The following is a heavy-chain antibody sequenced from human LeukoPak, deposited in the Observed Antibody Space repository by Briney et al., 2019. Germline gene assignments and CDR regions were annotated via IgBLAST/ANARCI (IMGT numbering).Heavy chain of an antibody. CDR2: INTNTGNP. V-gene: IGHV7-4-1*02. CDR3: ARDLAGYYDFWSGRLIDY. D-gene: IGHD3-3*01. CDR1: GYTFTSYA. J-gene: IGHJ4*02. Sequence: ASVKVSCKASGYTFTSYAMNWVRQAPGQGLEWMGWINTNTGNPTYAQGFTGRFVFSLDTSVSTAYLQISSLKAEDTAVYYCARDLAGYYDFWSGRLIDYWGQGTLVTVSS.